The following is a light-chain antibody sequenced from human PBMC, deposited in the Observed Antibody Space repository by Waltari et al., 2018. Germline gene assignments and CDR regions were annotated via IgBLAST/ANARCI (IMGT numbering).Light chain of an antibody. J-gene: IGLJ2*01. Sequence: QSVLTQPPSVSGAPGQRITISCTGTSSNIGARYDVHWYLQLPGTAPKLLILGNNNRPSGVPDRFSASKSDTSASLAITGLQAEDEADYYCQSYDSSLSGVLFGGGTKLTVL. CDR2: GNN. CDR1: SSNIGARYD. V-gene: IGLV1-40*01. CDR3: QSYDSSLSGVL.